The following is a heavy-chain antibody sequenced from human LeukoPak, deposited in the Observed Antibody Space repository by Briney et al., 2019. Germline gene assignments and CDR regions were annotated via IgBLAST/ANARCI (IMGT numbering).Heavy chain of an antibody. CDR2: ISGSGGST. CDR3: ARMTLKSSSAWPYYLDY. CDR1: GFTFSSYA. D-gene: IGHD6-19*01. J-gene: IGHJ4*02. Sequence: GGSLRLSCAASGFTFSSYAMSWVRQAPGKGLEWVSAISGSGGSTYYADSVKGRFTISRDNSKNTLYLQMNSLRAEDTAVYYCARMTLKSSSAWPYYLDYWGQGTLVTVSP. V-gene: IGHV3-23*01.